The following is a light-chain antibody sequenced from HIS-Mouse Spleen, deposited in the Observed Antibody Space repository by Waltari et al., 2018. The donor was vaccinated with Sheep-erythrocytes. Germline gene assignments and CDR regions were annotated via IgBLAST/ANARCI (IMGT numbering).Light chain of an antibody. CDR3: QQRSNWYT. V-gene: IGKV3-11*01. Sequence: EIVLTQSPATLYLSPGERATLSCRASQSVSSYLAWYQQKPGQAPSLLIYDASNRATGVAARFSGSGSGTDFTLTISSLEPEDFAVYYCQQRSNWYTFGQGTKLEIK. CDR1: QSVSSY. CDR2: DAS. J-gene: IGKJ2*01.